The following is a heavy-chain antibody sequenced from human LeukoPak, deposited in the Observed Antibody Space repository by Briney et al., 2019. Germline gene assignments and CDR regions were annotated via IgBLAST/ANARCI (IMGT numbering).Heavy chain of an antibody. CDR1: GGSISSYY. J-gene: IGHJ6*03. CDR2: INHSGST. Sequence: SETLSLTCIVSGGSISSYYWSWIRQPPGKGLEWIGEINHSGSTNYNPSLKSRVTISVDTSKNQFSLKLSSVTAADTAVYYCARDYYYDSSGYGGDYYYMGVWGKGTTVTVSS. CDR3: ARDYYYDSSGYGGDYYYMGV. V-gene: IGHV4-34*01. D-gene: IGHD3-22*01.